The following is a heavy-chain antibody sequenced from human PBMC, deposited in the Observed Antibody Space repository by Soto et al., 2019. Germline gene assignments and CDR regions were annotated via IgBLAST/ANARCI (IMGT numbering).Heavy chain of an antibody. CDR3: AKDRGGDCPDNSCYFGADY. D-gene: IGHD2-2*01. CDR1: GFTFSSYG. J-gene: IGHJ4*02. Sequence: RGSLRLYCAASGFTFSSYGMHWVRQAPGKGLEWVAVISDAGSSHYYAASVEGRFTISRENSKNTLSLHMDRLRVEDTAVYYCAKDRGGDCPDNSCYFGADYWGQGTPVTVSS. CDR2: ISDAGSSH. V-gene: IGHV3-30*18.